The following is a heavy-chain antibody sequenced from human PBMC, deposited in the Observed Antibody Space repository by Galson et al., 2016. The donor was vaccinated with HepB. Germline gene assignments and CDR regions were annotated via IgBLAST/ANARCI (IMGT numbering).Heavy chain of an antibody. Sequence: SVKVSCKASGGTFSSYTISWVRQAPGQGLEWMGGIIPIFGTTNYAQKFQGRVTVTADESTSTAYMDLTSLTSEDTAVYYCAQFCGTTSCYEAGYYPGMDIWGQGTTVTVSS. CDR2: IIPIFGTT. J-gene: IGHJ6*02. V-gene: IGHV1-69*13. CDR3: AQFCGTTSCYEAGYYPGMDI. CDR1: GGTFSSYT. D-gene: IGHD2-2*01.